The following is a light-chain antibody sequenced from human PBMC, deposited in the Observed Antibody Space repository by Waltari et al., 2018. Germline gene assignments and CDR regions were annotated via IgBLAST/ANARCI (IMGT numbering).Light chain of an antibody. Sequence: QSALTQPASASGSPGQSLTLSCTGTSSDVGSYTLLSWYQQHPGKAPKLMIYEGSKRPSGVSNRFSGSKSGNTASLTISGLQAEDEADYYCCSYAGSSTLVFGGGTKLTVL. V-gene: IGLV2-23*01. CDR1: SSDVGSYTL. CDR2: EGS. CDR3: CSYAGSSTLV. J-gene: IGLJ2*01.